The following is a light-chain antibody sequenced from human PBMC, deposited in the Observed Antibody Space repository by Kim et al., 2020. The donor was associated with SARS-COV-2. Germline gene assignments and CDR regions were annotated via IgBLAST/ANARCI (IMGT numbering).Light chain of an antibody. V-gene: IGLV1-44*01. CDR1: SSNIGSNT. CDR2: SNN. Sequence: QSVLTQPPSASGTPGQRVTISCSGSSSNIGSNTVNWYQQLPGTAPKVLIYSNNQRPSGVPDRFSGSKSGTSASLAISGLQSEDEADYYCVVWDGGLNGVVFGGGTQLTVL. J-gene: IGLJ2*01. CDR3: VVWDGGLNGVV.